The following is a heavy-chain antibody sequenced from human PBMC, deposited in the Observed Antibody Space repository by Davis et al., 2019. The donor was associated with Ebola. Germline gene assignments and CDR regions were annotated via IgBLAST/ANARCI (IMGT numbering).Heavy chain of an antibody. CDR2: IYYSGST. D-gene: IGHD1-26*01. V-gene: IGHV4-59*01. Sequence: MPSETLSLTCTVPGGSISSYYWSWIRQPPGKGLEWIGYIYYSGSTNYNPSLKSRVTISVDTSKNQFSLKLSSVTAADTAVYYCARDGGGSYHEAFDYWGQGTLVTVSS. CDR3: ARDGGGSYHEAFDY. J-gene: IGHJ4*02. CDR1: GGSISSYY.